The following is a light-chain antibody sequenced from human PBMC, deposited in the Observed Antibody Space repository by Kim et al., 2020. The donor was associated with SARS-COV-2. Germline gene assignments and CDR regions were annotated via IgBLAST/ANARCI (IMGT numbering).Light chain of an antibody. CDR3: ATRDDSHVV. CDR2: RNN. V-gene: IGLV1-47*01. J-gene: IGLJ2*01. CDR1: SSNIGSNY. Sequence: TRGQRRTIACSESSSNIGSNYVYWYQQLPGTPPKHLIYRNNQRPSGVADRFSGSESGTSASMAIRGHRSENESDDYCATRDDSHVVFGGGTQLTVL.